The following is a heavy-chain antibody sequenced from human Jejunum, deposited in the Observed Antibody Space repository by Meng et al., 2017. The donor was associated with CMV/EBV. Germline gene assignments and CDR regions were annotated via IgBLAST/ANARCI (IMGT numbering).Heavy chain of an antibody. Sequence: CAASGFTFDDYGMSWVRQAPGKGLEWVSGINWSGASTTYADSVKGRFTISRDKSKNTLDLQMNSLRAEDMAVYYCAYSSSWAHFDYWGQGTLVTVSS. J-gene: IGHJ4*02. CDR2: INWSGAST. D-gene: IGHD6-13*01. CDR1: GFTFDDYG. V-gene: IGHV3-20*04. CDR3: AYSSSWAHFDY.